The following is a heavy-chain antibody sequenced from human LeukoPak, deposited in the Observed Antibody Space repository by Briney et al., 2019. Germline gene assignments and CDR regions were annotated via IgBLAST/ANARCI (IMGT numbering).Heavy chain of an antibody. Sequence: GGSLRLSCAASGFTFSSYWMSWVRQAPGKGLEWVANIKQDGSEKYYVDSVKGRFTISRDNAKNSLYLQMNSLRAEDTAVYYCAGSVRTAMATGDAFDIWGQGTMVTVSS. D-gene: IGHD5-18*01. CDR2: IKQDGSEK. J-gene: IGHJ3*02. V-gene: IGHV3-7*01. CDR1: GFTFSSYW. CDR3: AGSVRTAMATGDAFDI.